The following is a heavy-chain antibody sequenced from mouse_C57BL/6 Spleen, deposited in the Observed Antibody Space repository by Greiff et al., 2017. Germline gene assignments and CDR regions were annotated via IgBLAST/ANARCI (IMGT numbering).Heavy chain of an antibody. CDR1: GYTFTSYW. Sequence: VQLQQPGAELVRPGSSVKLSCKASGYTFTSYWMHWVKQRPIQGLEWIGNIDPSDSETHYNQKFKDKATLTVDKSSSTAYMQLSSLTSEDSAVYYCEREAESSLYYFDYGGRGSALTVSS. J-gene: IGHJ2*01. D-gene: IGHD1-1*01. CDR3: EREAESSLYYFDY. CDR2: IDPSDSET. V-gene: IGHV1-52*01.